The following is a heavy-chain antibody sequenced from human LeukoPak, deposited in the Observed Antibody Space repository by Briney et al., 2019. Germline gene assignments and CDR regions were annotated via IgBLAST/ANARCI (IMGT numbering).Heavy chain of an antibody. D-gene: IGHD2-2*01. CDR2: ISSSGSTI. Sequence: GGSLRLSCAASGFIFSSYSMNWVRQAPGKGLEWVSYISSSGSTIYYADSVKGRFTISRDNAKNSLYLQMNSLRAEDTAVYYCAREAPGGYCSSTSCYGFDYWGQGTLVTVSS. CDR3: AREAPGGYCSSTSCYGFDY. CDR1: GFIFSSYS. V-gene: IGHV3-48*04. J-gene: IGHJ4*02.